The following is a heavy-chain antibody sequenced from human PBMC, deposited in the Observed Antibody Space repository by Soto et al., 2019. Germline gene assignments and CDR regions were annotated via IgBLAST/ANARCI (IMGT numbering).Heavy chain of an antibody. CDR1: GGSISSGDYY. J-gene: IGHJ6*02. V-gene: IGHV4-30-4*01. D-gene: IGHD2-15*01. Sequence: SETLSLTCTVSGGSISSGDYYWSWIRQPPGKGLEWIGYIYYSGSTYYNPSLKSRVTISVDTSKNQFSLKLSSVTAADTAVYYCARSSGSGLTNQPSRIRYYYYGMDVWGQGTTVTV. CDR2: IYYSGST. CDR3: ARSSGSGLTNQPSRIRYYYYGMDV.